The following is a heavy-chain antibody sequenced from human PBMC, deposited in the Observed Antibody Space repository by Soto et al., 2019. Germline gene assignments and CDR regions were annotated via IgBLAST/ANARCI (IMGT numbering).Heavy chain of an antibody. Sequence: ESGGGVAQPGESLRLSCVASGFTFSSYVIHWVRQAPGKGLEWVALISTDGTEKHYPGSVRGRFTISRDNSKNTLYLQMNSLRTEDTAVYYCVNDGGTLPNVVNYPFDIWGQVTKVTVSS. J-gene: IGHJ3*02. CDR1: GFTFSSYV. V-gene: IGHV3-30*14. CDR2: ISTDGTEK. D-gene: IGHD3-16*01. CDR3: VNDGGTLPNVVNYPFDI.